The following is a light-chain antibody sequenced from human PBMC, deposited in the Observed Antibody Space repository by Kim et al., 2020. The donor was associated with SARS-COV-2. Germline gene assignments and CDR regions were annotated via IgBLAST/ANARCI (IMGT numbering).Light chain of an antibody. CDR2: GAS. Sequence: DIQLTQSPSFLSASVGDRVTITCRASQGISSYLAWYQQKPGKAPKVLIYGASTLKSGVPSRFSGSGSGTHFTLTISSLQPEDWATSYCKQLNSHPHFGGGTQGDSK. CDR1: QGISSY. J-gene: IGKJ4*01. V-gene: IGKV1-9*01. CDR3: KQLNSHPH.